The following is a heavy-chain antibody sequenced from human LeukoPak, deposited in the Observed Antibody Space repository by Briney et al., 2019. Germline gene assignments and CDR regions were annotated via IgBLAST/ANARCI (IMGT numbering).Heavy chain of an antibody. CDR3: AKMGSSGWRSYYYYGMDV. J-gene: IGHJ6*02. V-gene: IGHV3-9*01. CDR2: ISWNSGSI. CDR1: GFTFDDYA. D-gene: IGHD6-19*01. Sequence: GGSLRLSCAASGFTFDDYAMHWVRQAPGKGLEWVSGISWNSGSIGYADSVKGRSTISRDNAKNSLYLQMNSLRAEDTALYYCAKMGSSGWRSYYYYGMDVWGQGTTVTVSS.